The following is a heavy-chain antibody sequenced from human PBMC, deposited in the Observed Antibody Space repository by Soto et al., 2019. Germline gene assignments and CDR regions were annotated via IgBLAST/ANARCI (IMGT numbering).Heavy chain of an antibody. CDR2: IIHSEST. J-gene: IGHJ6*02. V-gene: IGHV4-34*12. CDR1: GGSFSAYY. CDR3: ARQRPTGGRWEFANYSGMDV. D-gene: IGHD1-26*01. Sequence: PSETLSLTCAVYGGSFSAYYWSWVRQPPGKGLEWIGEIIHSESTKYNPSLKSRVTISVDTSKNQFSLKLSSVTAADTAVYYCARQRPTGGRWEFANYSGMDVWGQGTPVTVSS.